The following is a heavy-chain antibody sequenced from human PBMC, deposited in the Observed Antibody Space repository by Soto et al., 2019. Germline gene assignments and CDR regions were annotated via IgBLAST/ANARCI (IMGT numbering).Heavy chain of an antibody. J-gene: IGHJ6*02. CDR3: ATGRGVRGVIITTYYYYGLDV. D-gene: IGHD3-10*01. CDR1: GGSFSGYY. CDR2: INHSGST. V-gene: IGHV4-34*01. Sequence: SETLSLTCAVYGGSFSGYYWSWIRQPPGKGLEWIGEINHSGSTNYNPSLKSRVTISLDTSKNQFSLKLSSVSAADTAVYYCATGRGVRGVIITTYYYYGLDVWGQGTTVTVSS.